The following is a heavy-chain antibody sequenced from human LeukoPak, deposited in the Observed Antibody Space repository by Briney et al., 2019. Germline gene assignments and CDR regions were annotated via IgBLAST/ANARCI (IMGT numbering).Heavy chain of an antibody. J-gene: IGHJ4*02. CDR1: GGTFSSYA. CDR2: IIPIFGTA. D-gene: IGHD2-15*01. Sequence: RASVNVSCKASGGTFSSYAISWVRQAPGQGLEWMGGIIPIFGTANYAQKFQGRVTITADESTSTAYMELSSLRSEDTAVYYCARSVVVAEGAYYFDYWGQGTLVTVSS. V-gene: IGHV1-69*01. CDR3: ARSVVVAEGAYYFDY.